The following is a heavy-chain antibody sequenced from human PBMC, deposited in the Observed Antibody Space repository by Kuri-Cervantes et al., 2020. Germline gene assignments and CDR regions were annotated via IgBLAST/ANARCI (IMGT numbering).Heavy chain of an antibody. J-gene: IGHJ5*02. Sequence: GESLKISCAASGFTFSSYAMSWVRQAPGKGLEWVSAISGSGGSTYYADSVKGRFTISKDTSKNMLFLQMNSLRAEDTAVYYCAKASSSGPGWFDAWGQGTLVTVSS. D-gene: IGHD6-25*01. V-gene: IGHV3-23*01. CDR2: ISGSGGST. CDR3: AKASSSGPGWFDA. CDR1: GFTFSSYA.